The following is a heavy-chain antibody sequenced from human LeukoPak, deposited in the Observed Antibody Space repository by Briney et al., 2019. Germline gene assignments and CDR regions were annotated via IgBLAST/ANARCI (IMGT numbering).Heavy chain of an antibody. Sequence: SETLSLTCTVSGGSISSSSYYWGWIRQPPGKGLEWIGSIYYSGSTYYNPSLKSRVTISVDTSKNQFSLKLSSVTAADTAVYYSARRGAMVRGVIRGYFDYWGQGTLVTVSS. D-gene: IGHD3-10*01. CDR3: ARRGAMVRGVIRGYFDY. V-gene: IGHV4-39*01. CDR1: GGSISSSSYY. J-gene: IGHJ4*02. CDR2: IYYSGST.